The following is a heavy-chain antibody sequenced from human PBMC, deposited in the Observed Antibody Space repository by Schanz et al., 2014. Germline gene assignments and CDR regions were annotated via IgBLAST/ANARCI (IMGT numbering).Heavy chain of an antibody. Sequence: EVQLVESGGGLVQPRGSLRLSCAASGFMFSDYCFNWVRQAPGKGLEWIAYIGYSGVPIYYANSVKGRFTVSRDNAKNSVHLQMNGLRAEDTAVYYCARDSIIRDMGPFDPWGQGTLVVVSS. J-gene: IGHJ5*02. V-gene: IGHV3-48*04. CDR2: IGYSGVPI. CDR3: ARDSIIRDMGPFDP. CDR1: GFMFSDYC.